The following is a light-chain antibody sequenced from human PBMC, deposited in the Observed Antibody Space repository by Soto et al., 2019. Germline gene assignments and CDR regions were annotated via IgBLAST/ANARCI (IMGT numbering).Light chain of an antibody. V-gene: IGKV3-11*01. CDR1: QSVNTN. CDR3: QQRSNWPPIT. CDR2: DAS. J-gene: IGKJ5*01. Sequence: EIVMTHSLATLSVSPGERATLSCRASQSVNTNLAWYQQKPGQAPRLLIYDASNRATGIPARFSGSGSGTDFTLTISSLEPEDFAVYYCQQRSNWPPITFGQGTRLEI.